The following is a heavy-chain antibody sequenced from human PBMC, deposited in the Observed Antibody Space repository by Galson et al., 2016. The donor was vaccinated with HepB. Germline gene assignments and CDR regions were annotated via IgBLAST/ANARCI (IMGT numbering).Heavy chain of an antibody. V-gene: IGHV3-33*01. CDR2: IWYDENNR. J-gene: IGHJ6*02. Sequence: SLRLSCAASAFTVSNYGMHWVRQAPGKGLEWVAVIWYDENNRYYGDSVKGRFTISRDNSKNTLYLQMNSLRAEDTAVYYCARDPAGAMDFWGQGTTVSVSS. CDR1: AFTVSNYG. CDR3: ARDPAGAMDF.